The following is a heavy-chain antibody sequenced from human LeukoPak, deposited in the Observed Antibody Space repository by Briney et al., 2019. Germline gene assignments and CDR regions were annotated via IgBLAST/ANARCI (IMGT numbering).Heavy chain of an antibody. J-gene: IGHJ4*02. D-gene: IGHD6-19*01. V-gene: IGHV3-23*01. CDR2: ISGSGGST. CDR3: AKDPSSGWYIYFDY. CDR1: GFTFSSYA. Sequence: GALRLSCVASGFTFSSYAMSWVRQAPGKGLEWVSAISGSGGSTYYADSVKGRFTISRDNSKNTLYLQMNSLRAEDTAVYYCAKDPSSGWYIYFDYWGQGTLVTVSS.